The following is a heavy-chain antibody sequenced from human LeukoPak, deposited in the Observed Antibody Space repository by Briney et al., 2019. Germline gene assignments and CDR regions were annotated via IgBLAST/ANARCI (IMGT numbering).Heavy chain of an antibody. Sequence: SSVKVSCKASGGTFSSYAISWVRQAPGQGLEWMGGIIPIFGTANYAQKFQGRVTITADKATSTAYMELSSLRSEDTAVYYCARDGGYCSGGSCYSYAFDIWGQGTKVTVSS. CDR2: IIPIFGTA. CDR3: ARDGGYCSGGSCYSYAFDI. V-gene: IGHV1-69*06. CDR1: GGTFSSYA. D-gene: IGHD2-15*01. J-gene: IGHJ3*02.